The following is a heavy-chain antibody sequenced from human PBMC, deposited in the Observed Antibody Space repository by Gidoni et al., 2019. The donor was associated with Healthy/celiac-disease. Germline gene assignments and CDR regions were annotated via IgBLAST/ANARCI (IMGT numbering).Heavy chain of an antibody. V-gene: IGHV3-23*04. CDR1: GFTFSSYA. Sequence: EVQPVESGGGLVQPGGSLRLSCAASGFTFSSYAMSWVRQAPGKGLEWVSVISGSGGTTNYADSVKGRFTISRDSSKSTLYVQMNSLRAEDTAVYYCARMRGYFDNWGQGTLVTVSS. CDR2: ISGSGGTT. CDR3: ARMRGYFDN. J-gene: IGHJ4*02.